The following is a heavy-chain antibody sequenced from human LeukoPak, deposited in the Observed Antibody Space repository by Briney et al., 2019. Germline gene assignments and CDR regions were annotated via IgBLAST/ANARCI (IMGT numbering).Heavy chain of an antibody. D-gene: IGHD4-17*01. Sequence: GGSLRLSCAASGFTFSSYAMSWVRQAPVKGLEWVSVIYSGGSTYYADSVKGRFTISRDNSKNTLYLQMNSLRAEDTAVYYCARERNDYGDYKGYWGQGTLVTVSS. J-gene: IGHJ4*02. CDR2: IYSGGST. V-gene: IGHV3-66*01. CDR1: GFTFSSYA. CDR3: ARERNDYGDYKGY.